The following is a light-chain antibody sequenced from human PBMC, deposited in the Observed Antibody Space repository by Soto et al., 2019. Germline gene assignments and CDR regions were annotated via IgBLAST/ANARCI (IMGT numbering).Light chain of an antibody. Sequence: EIVMTQSPATLSVSPGERATLSCRASQSVGSDLAWYQQRPGQAPRLVIFGASTRAAGIPARFSGSGSGTEFTLTISSLRSEDLAVDYCQQYNNWSPYTFGQGTKLEIK. V-gene: IGKV3-15*01. J-gene: IGKJ2*01. CDR2: GAS. CDR1: QSVGSD. CDR3: QQYNNWSPYT.